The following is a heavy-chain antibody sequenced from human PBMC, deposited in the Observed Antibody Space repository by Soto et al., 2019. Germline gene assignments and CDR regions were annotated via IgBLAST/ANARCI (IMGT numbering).Heavy chain of an antibody. CDR1: GYSSTNYD. CDR3: ARYCSSTSCDHYFDY. J-gene: IGHJ4*02. CDR2: ISPYNGDT. V-gene: IGHV1-18*01. Sequence: ASVKVSCEASGYSSTNYDISWVRQAPGQGLEWMGWISPYNGDTNYAQKLQGRVTMTTDTSTSTAYMELRSLRSDDTAVYYCARYCSSTSCDHYFDYWGQGTLVTVSS. D-gene: IGHD2-2*01.